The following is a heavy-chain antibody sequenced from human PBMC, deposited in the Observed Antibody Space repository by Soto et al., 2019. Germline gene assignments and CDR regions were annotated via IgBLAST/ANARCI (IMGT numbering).Heavy chain of an antibody. V-gene: IGHV4-39*01. Sequence: QLQLQESGPGLVKPSETLSLTCTVSGGSISSSSYYWGWIRQPPGKGLEWIGSIYYSGRTYYNPSLASRITTSVDTSKNQFSLKLSSVTAADTAVYYCARAQGNYYYYGMNVWGQGTTVTDSS. J-gene: IGHJ6*02. CDR2: IYYSGRT. CDR1: GGSISSSSYY. CDR3: ARAQGNYYYYGMNV.